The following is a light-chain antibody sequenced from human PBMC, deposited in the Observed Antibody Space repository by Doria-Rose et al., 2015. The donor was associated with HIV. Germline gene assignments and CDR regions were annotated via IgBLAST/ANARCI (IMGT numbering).Light chain of an antibody. CDR1: QSFSSTY. Sequence: TQSPGTLSLSPGERATLSCRASQSFSSTYLAWYQQKPGQAPSLLIYDGSTRATGIPDRFSASWSGTDFTLTISRLEPEDFALYYCHRYGSSWTFGQGTKVEI. CDR3: HRYGSSWT. CDR2: DGS. V-gene: IGKV3-20*01. J-gene: IGKJ1*01.